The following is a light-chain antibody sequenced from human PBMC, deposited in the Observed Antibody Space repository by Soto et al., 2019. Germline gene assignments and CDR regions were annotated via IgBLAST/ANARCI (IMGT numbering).Light chain of an antibody. CDR3: QAWDTSTGVV. V-gene: IGLV3-1*01. CDR2: QDM. CDR1: KLGDRF. Sequence: SYELTQPPSVFVSPGQTASITCSGDKLGDRFANWYQQKPGQSPVMVIYQDMKRPSGIPERFSGSNSGNTATLTISGTQAMDEADYYCQAWDTSTGVVFGGGTKLTVL. J-gene: IGLJ2*01.